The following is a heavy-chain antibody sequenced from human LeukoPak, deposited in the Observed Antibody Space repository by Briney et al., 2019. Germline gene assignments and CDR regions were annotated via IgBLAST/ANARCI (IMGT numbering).Heavy chain of an antibody. Sequence: GWSLRLSCAASGLTFSSYAMSWVRQAPGKGLEWVSGISGSGSSTYYADSVRGRFTISRDNSKNTLYLEMNSLRAEDTAVYYCATVIPRYSGSSVGAFDIWGQGTTVIVSS. CDR2: ISGSGSST. J-gene: IGHJ3*02. V-gene: IGHV3-23*01. D-gene: IGHD1-26*01. CDR1: GLTFSSYA. CDR3: ATVIPRYSGSSVGAFDI.